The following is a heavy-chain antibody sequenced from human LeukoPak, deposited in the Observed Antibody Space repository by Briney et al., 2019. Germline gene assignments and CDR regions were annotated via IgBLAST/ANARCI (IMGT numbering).Heavy chain of an antibody. CDR2: IWYDGSNK. CDR1: GFTFSSYG. Sequence: GGSLRLSCAASGFTFSSYGMHWVRQAPGKGLEWVAVIWYDGSNKYYADSVKGRFTISRDNSENTLYLQMNSLRAEDTAVYYCARGAIVVVPASVVVVATVDFDYWGQGTLVTVSS. J-gene: IGHJ4*02. CDR3: ARGAIVVVPASVVVVATVDFDY. V-gene: IGHV3-33*01. D-gene: IGHD2-2*01.